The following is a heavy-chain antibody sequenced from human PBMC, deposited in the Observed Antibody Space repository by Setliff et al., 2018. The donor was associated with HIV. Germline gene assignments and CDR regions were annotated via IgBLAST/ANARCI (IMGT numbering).Heavy chain of an antibody. J-gene: IGHJ6*01. CDR2: IYTSGST. V-gene: IGHV4-61*02. Sequence: SETLSLTCTVPGGSISSGSYYWSWIRQPAGKGLEWIGRIYTSGSTNYNPSLKSRVTISVDTSKNQFSLKLSSVTAADTAVYYCARDHYYYGMDVWG. CDR3: ARDHYYYGMDV. CDR1: GGSISSGSYY.